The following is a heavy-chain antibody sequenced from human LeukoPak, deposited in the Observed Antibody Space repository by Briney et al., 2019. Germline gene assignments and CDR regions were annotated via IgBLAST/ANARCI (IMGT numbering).Heavy chain of an antibody. V-gene: IGHV3-30*02. CDR1: GFTFSSYG. J-gene: IGHJ3*02. Sequence: PGGSLRLSCAASGFTFSSYGMHWVRQAPGKGLERVAFIRYDGSNKYYADSVKGRFTISRDNSKNTLYLQMNSLRAEDTAVYYCAKDRKQWLVDAFDIWGQGTMVTVSS. CDR2: IRYDGSNK. D-gene: IGHD6-19*01. CDR3: AKDRKQWLVDAFDI.